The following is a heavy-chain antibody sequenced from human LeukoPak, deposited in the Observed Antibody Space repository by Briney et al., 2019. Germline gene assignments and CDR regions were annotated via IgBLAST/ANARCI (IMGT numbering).Heavy chain of an antibody. V-gene: IGHV3-30-3*01. CDR3: ARNHDFWSGYLPPGAFDI. D-gene: IGHD3-3*01. CDR1: GFTFSSYA. Sequence: PGRSLRLSCAASGFTFSSYAMHWVRQAPGKGLEWVAVVSYDGSNKYYADSVKGRFTISRDSSKNTLYLQMNSLRAEDTAVYYCARNHDFWSGYLPPGAFDIWGQGTMVTVSS. CDR2: VSYDGSNK. J-gene: IGHJ3*02.